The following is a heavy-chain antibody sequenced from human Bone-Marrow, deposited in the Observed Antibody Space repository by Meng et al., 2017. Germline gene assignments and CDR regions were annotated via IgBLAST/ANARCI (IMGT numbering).Heavy chain of an antibody. Sequence: ASVKVSCKVSGYTLTELSMHWVRQAPGKGLEWMGGFDPEDGETIYAQKFQGRVTMTEDTSTDTAYMELSSLRSEDTAVYYCAKSAVLRYFDWSFYFDYWGQGTLVTVSS. D-gene: IGHD3-9*01. CDR3: AKSAVLRYFDWSFYFDY. J-gene: IGHJ4*02. CDR2: FDPEDGET. CDR1: GYTLTELS. V-gene: IGHV1-24*01.